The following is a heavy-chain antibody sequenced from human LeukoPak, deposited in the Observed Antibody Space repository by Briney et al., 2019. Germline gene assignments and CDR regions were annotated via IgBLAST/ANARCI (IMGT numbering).Heavy chain of an antibody. D-gene: IGHD6-13*01. J-gene: IGHJ6*03. CDR1: GFTFSSYS. Sequence: PGGSLRLSCAASGFTFSSYSMNWVRQAPGKGLEWVSSISSSSSYIYYADSVKGRFTISRDNAKNSLYLQMNSLRAEDTAVYYCAREVSWQQLVLSYYYMDVWGKGTTVTVSS. V-gene: IGHV3-21*01. CDR2: ISSSSSYI. CDR3: AREVSWQQLVLSYYYMDV.